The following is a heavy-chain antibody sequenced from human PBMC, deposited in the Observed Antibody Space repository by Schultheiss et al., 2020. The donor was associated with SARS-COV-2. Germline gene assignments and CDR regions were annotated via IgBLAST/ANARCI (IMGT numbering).Heavy chain of an antibody. CDR1: GFTFDDYA. J-gene: IGHJ4*02. D-gene: IGHD3-10*01. Sequence: SLRLSCAASGFTFDDYAMHWVRQAPGKGLEWVSGISWNSGIIDYADSVKGRFAISRDNAKHSLFLQMNSLRAEDTAFYYCAKGIRGASERYFFDLWGQGTPVTVSS. CDR3: AKGIRGASERYFFDL. CDR2: ISWNSGII. V-gene: IGHV3-9*01.